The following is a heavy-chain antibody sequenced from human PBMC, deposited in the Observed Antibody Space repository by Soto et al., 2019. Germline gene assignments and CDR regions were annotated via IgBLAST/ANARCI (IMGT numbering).Heavy chain of an antibody. Sequence: PGGSMRLSCAASGFTFSSYAMSWVRQAPGKGLEWVSAISGSGGSTYYADSVKGRFTISRDNSKNTLYLQMNSLRAEDTAVYYCAKYKYQLLQNWFDPWGQGTLVTVSS. J-gene: IGHJ5*02. V-gene: IGHV3-23*01. CDR3: AKYKYQLLQNWFDP. D-gene: IGHD2-2*01. CDR1: GFTFSSYA. CDR2: ISGSGGST.